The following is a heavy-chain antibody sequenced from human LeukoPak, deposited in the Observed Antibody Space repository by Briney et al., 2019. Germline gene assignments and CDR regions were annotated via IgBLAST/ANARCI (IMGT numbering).Heavy chain of an antibody. D-gene: IGHD1-26*01. Sequence: ASVKVSCKVSGYTLTELSMHWVRQAPGKGLEWMGGFDPEDGETIYAQKLQGRVTMTTDTSTSTAYMELRSLRSDDTAVYYCARDYVSRVVGATPSFDYWGQGTLVTVSS. CDR2: FDPEDGET. CDR3: ARDYVSRVVGATPSFDY. CDR1: GYTLTELS. V-gene: IGHV1-24*01. J-gene: IGHJ4*02.